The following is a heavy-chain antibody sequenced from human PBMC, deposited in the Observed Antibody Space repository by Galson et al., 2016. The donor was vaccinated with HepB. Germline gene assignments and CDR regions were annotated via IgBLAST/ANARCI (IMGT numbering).Heavy chain of an antibody. J-gene: IGHJ3*02. V-gene: IGHV4-31*03. CDR3: ARSPLAYCSGDCYRDAFDI. D-gene: IGHD2-21*02. Sequence: TLSLTCNVSGGSISTGAHYWSWIRQHPGKGLEWIGYIYYAGSTSYNPSLKSRVTISLATSKKHFSLKLRSLTAADTAVYYCARSPLAYCSGDCYRDAFDIWGQGTMVAVSS. CDR2: IYYAGST. CDR1: GGSISTGAHY.